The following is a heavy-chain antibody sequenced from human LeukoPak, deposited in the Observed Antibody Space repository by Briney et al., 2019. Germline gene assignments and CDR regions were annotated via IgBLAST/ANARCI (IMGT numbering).Heavy chain of an antibody. CDR3: ARDRGIFGVVIAYYYMDV. CDR1: GYTFTGYY. CDR2: INPNSGGA. V-gene: IGHV1-2*02. D-gene: IGHD3-3*01. J-gene: IGHJ6*03. Sequence: PGASVKVSCKASGYTFTGYYMHWVRQAPGQGLEWMGWINPNSGGANFSQKFQGRGTMTRDASISTAYMELSRLRSDDTAVYYCARDRGIFGVVIAYYYMDVWGKGTTVTVSS.